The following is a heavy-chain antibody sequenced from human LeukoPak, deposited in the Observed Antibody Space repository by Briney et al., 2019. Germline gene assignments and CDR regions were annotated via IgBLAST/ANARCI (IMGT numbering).Heavy chain of an antibody. CDR2: INPNSGGT. V-gene: IGHV1-2*02. J-gene: IGHJ5*02. Sequence: ASVKVSCKASGYTFTGYYMHWVRQAPGQGLEWMGWINPNSGGTNYAQKFQGRVTMTRDTSISTAYMELSRLRSDDTAVYYCAREGYCSGGSCYHGWFDPWGQGTLDTVSS. D-gene: IGHD2-15*01. CDR1: GYTFTGYY. CDR3: AREGYCSGGSCYHGWFDP.